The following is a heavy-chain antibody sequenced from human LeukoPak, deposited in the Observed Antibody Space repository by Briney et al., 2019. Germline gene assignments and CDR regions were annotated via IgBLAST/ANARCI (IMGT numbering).Heavy chain of an antibody. Sequence: GGSLRLSCAASGFTVSSNYMSWVRQAPGKGLEWVSVIYSGGSTYYADSVKGRFTISRDNSKNTLYLQMNSLRAEDTALYYCAREGISIFGVLTYYFDCWGQGTLVTVSS. CDR2: IYSGGST. V-gene: IGHV3-53*01. J-gene: IGHJ4*02. D-gene: IGHD3-3*01. CDR1: GFTVSSNY. CDR3: AREGISIFGVLTYYFDC.